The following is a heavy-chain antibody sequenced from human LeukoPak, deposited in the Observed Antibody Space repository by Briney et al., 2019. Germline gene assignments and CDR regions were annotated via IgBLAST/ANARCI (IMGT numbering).Heavy chain of an antibody. CDR1: GFTFSSYA. CDR3: ARGEHAGHWFDP. CDR2: ISGSGGST. D-gene: IGHD3-16*01. V-gene: IGHV3-23*01. Sequence: GGSLRLSCAASGFTFSSYAMSWVRQAPGKGLEWVSAISGSGGSTYYADSVKGRFTISRDNSKNTLYLQMNSLRAEDTAVYYCARGEHAGHWFDPWGQGTLVTVSS. J-gene: IGHJ5*02.